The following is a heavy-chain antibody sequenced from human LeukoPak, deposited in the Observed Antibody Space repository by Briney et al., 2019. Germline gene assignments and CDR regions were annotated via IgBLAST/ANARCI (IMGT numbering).Heavy chain of an antibody. D-gene: IGHD2-2*01. J-gene: IGHJ3*02. Sequence: GGSLRLSCAASAFIFSDYAMYWVRQAPGKGLEYVSAISSNGGSTYYANSVKGRFTISRDNSKNTLYLQMGSLRAEDMAVYYCAREMNYCSSTSCRVDAFDIWGQGSTVTVSS. CDR2: ISSNGGST. CDR1: AFIFSDYA. CDR3: AREMNYCSSTSCRVDAFDI. V-gene: IGHV3-64*01.